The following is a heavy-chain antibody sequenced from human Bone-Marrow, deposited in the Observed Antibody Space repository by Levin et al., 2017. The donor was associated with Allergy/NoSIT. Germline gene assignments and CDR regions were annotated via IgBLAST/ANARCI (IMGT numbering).Heavy chain of an antibody. D-gene: IGHD2-2*01. Sequence: QPGGSLRFSCAASGFTFSRYSMNWVRQAPGRGLEWVSYISRSSSTISYADSVKGRFTISRDNAKNSLYLQMNSLRDEDTAVYYCARPDCSGTSCYYFFDSWGQGTLVTVSS. J-gene: IGHJ4*02. CDR2: ISRSSSTI. V-gene: IGHV3-48*02. CDR3: ARPDCSGTSCYYFFDS. CDR1: GFTFSRYS.